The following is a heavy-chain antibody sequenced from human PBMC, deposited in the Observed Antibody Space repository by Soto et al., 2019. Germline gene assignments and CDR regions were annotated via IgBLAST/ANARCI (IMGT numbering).Heavy chain of an antibody. CDR1: GFTFSSYA. V-gene: IGHV3-23*01. Sequence: PGGSLRLSCASSGFTFSSYAMSCVRHAPGKWLEWVSVISGSGGSTYYADSVKGRFTISRDNSKNTLYLQMNSLRAEDTAVYYCAKAYYYGSGSYRHSAFDIWGQGTMVTVS. CDR2: ISGSGGST. D-gene: IGHD3-10*01. CDR3: AKAYYYGSGSYRHSAFDI. J-gene: IGHJ3*02.